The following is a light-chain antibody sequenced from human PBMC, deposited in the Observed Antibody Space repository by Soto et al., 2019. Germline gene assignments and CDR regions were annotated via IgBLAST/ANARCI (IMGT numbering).Light chain of an antibody. CDR1: QSVSSN. CDR2: GAS. J-gene: IGKJ1*01. V-gene: IGKV3D-15*01. CDR3: LQHNSYPRT. Sequence: IVLTQSPATLSVSPGERATLSSRASQSVSSNLAWHQQRPGQAPRLLIYGASTRATGVPARFSGGGSGTEFTLTITSLQSEDFATYYCLQHNSYPRTFGQGTKVDIK.